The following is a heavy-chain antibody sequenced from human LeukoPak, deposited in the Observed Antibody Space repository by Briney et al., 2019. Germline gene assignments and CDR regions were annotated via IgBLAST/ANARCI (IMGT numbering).Heavy chain of an antibody. J-gene: IGHJ6*02. V-gene: IGHV4-4*02. CDR3: ARDVVLMSMDV. CDR1: GGSISSNNW. D-gene: IGHD2-8*01. Sequence: SETLSLTCAVSGGSISSNNWWGWVRQPPGKGLEWIGEIYHSGSPNYNPSLKSRVTISVDKSRNHFSLNLSSVTAADTAVYYCARDVVLMSMDVWGQGTTVTVSS. CDR2: IYHSGSP.